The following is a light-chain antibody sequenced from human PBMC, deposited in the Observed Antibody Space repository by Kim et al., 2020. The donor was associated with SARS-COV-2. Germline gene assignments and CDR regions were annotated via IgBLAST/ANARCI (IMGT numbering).Light chain of an antibody. CDR1: QSSSRY. CDR3: QQSSSTPRT. J-gene: IGKJ1*01. V-gene: IGKV1-39*01. CDR2: AAS. Sequence: ASGGDGITISRRASQSSSRYLKWYRQKPEEATQLLIYAASRWHTGLSSRFSGSGSGADFTLTSSSLQPEDVATYYYQQSSSTPRTFGQGTKVDIK.